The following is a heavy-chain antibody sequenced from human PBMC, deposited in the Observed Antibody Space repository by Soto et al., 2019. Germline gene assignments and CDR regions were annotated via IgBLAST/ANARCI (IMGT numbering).Heavy chain of an antibody. CDR3: GRGQATFDP. V-gene: IGHV1-3*04. CDR2: INTANGDT. CDR1: GYTFTNYA. J-gene: IGHJ5*02. Sequence: QIQLVQSGAEMKKPGASVKVSCKASGYTFTNYAMHWVRQAPGQRLEWMGRINTANGDTIYSQNFQGRVTITRDTSASTVYLELSSLGFEDTAVYYCGRGQATFDPWGQGTVVTVSS.